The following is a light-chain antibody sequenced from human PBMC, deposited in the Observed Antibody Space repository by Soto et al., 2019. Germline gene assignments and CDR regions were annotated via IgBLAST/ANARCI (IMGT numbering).Light chain of an antibody. J-gene: IGKJ5*01. CDR2: DAS. V-gene: IGKV3-11*01. CDR1: QSVSSY. CDR3: QQRSNWQIT. Sequence: EIVLTQSPATLSLSPGERAILSCRASQSVSSYLAWYQQKPGQAPRLLIYDASNRATGIPARFSGSGSGTDFTLTISSLEPDDFAVYYCQQRSNWQITFGQGTRLEIK.